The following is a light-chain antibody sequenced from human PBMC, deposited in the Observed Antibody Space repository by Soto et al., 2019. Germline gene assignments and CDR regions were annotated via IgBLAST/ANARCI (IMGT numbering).Light chain of an antibody. CDR3: QLYGSSSSWT. V-gene: IGKV3-20*01. Sequence: EIVLTQSPGTLSLSPGERGTLSCRASKSVSSTYLAWYQQKPGQPPRLLIYGASSRATGIPDRFSGSGSGTDFTLTISRLEPEDFAVYYCQLYGSSSSWTFGQGTKVEIK. CDR1: KSVSSTY. J-gene: IGKJ1*01. CDR2: GAS.